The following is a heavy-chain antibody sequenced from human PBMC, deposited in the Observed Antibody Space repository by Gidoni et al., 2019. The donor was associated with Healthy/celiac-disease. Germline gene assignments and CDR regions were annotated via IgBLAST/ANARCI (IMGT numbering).Heavy chain of an antibody. CDR1: GFTFSSYS. V-gene: IGHV3-21*01. J-gene: IGHJ3*02. CDR2: ISSSSSYI. CDR3: ARGAFTIFGVVRQAFDI. D-gene: IGHD3-3*01. Sequence: EVQLVESGGGLVKPGGSLRLSCAASGFTFSSYSMNWVRQAPGKGLEWVSSISSSSSYIYYADSVKGRFTISRDNAKNSLYLQMNSLRAEDTAVYYCARGAFTIFGVVRQAFDIWGQGTMVTVFS.